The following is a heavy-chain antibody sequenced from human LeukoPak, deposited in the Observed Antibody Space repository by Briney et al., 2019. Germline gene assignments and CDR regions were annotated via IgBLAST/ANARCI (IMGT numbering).Heavy chain of an antibody. J-gene: IGHJ4*02. D-gene: IGHD3-16*01. CDR3: VKDAYDADFVWGILQY. CDR2: ISRSGGRT. Sequence: PGGSLRLSCAASGFTFRDFGMSWVRQAPGKGLEWVSVISRSGGRTYYSKSVEGRSTISRDNSKSIVYLQMNSLRPEDTAIYYCVKDAYDADFVWGILQYWGQGTPVSVSS. V-gene: IGHV3-23*01. CDR1: GFTFRDFG.